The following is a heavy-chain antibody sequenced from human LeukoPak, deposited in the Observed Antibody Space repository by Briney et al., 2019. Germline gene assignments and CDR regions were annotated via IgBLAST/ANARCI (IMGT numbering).Heavy chain of an antibody. CDR1: GYTFTSYD. V-gene: IGHV1-8*01. D-gene: IGHD3-3*01. CDR2: MNPNSGNT. CDR3: ARGLFWFHKALGY. J-gene: IGHJ4*02. Sequence: ASVKVSCKASGYTFTSYDINWVRQATGQGLEWMGWMNPNSGNTGYAQKFQGRVTMTRNTSISTAYMELSSLRSKDTAVYYCARGLFWFHKALGYWGQGTLVTVSS.